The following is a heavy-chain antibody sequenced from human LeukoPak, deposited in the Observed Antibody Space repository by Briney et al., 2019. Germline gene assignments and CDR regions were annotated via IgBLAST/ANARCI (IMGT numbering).Heavy chain of an antibody. V-gene: IGHV1-24*01. J-gene: IGHJ4*02. CDR3: ASDALGYYDRPFDY. CDR1: VYTLTELS. CDR2: FDPEDGET. D-gene: IGHD3-22*01. Sequence: ASVKGSCKVSVYTLTELSIHWVRQAPGKGLEWMGGFDPEDGETIYAQKFQGRVTMTEDTSTDTAYMELSSLRSEDTAVYYCASDALGYYDRPFDYWGQGTLVTVSS.